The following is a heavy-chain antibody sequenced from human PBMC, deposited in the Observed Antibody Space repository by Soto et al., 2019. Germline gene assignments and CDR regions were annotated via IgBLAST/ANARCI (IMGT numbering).Heavy chain of an antibody. CDR2: ISAYNGNT. J-gene: IGHJ4*02. V-gene: IGHV1-18*01. CDR1: GYTFTSYG. D-gene: IGHD2-2*01. CDR3: ARWVEGYCSSTSCPLIVEY. Sequence: QVQLVQSGAEVKKPGATVKVSCKASGYTFTSYGISWVRQAPGQGLEWMGRISAYNGNTNYAQKLQGRVTMTTDTSTSTAYMEVRSLRSDDTAVYYCARWVEGYCSSTSCPLIVEYWGQGTLVTVSS.